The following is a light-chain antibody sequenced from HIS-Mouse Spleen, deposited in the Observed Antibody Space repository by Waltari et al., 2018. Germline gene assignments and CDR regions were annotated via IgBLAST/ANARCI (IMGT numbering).Light chain of an antibody. CDR2: AAS. Sequence: DIQLTQSPSFLSASVGDRVTITCRASQGISSYLAWYQQKPGKAPKRLIQAASTLQSGVPSRFSGSGSGTEFTLTISSLQPEDFATYYCQQLNSYPPTFGQGTKVEIK. CDR1: QGISSY. V-gene: IGKV1-9*01. CDR3: QQLNSYPPT. J-gene: IGKJ1*01.